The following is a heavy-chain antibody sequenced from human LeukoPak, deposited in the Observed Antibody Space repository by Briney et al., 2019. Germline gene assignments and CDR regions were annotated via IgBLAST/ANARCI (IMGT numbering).Heavy chain of an antibody. CDR2: ISGSGASA. V-gene: IGHV3-23*01. CDR3: ARDIVNGPFVTSLES. Sequence: GGSLRLSCAASGFTFSSYAMSWVRQTPGKGLEWVSGISGSGASAYYADSVTGRFTISRDNSKNTVDLHMNSLRTEDTAVYYCARDIVNGPFVTSLESWGQGALVTVSS. CDR1: GFTFSSYA. D-gene: IGHD2-8*01. J-gene: IGHJ4*02.